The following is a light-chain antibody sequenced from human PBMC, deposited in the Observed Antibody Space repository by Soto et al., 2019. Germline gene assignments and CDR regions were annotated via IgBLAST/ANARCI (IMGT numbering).Light chain of an antibody. J-gene: IGKJ1*01. CDR3: QQYNYWPGT. CDR1: RSVRSN. V-gene: IGKV3-15*01. CDR2: GAS. Sequence: EIVMTQSPATLSVSPGERVTLSCKASRSVRSNLAWYQQKPGQAPRLLIPGASTRATGITDRFSGSGSGTEFTLTINSLQSEDFAVYYCQQYNYWPGTFGQGTKVDIK.